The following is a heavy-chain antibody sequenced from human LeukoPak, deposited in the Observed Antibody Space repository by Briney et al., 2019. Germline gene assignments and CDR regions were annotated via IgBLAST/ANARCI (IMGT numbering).Heavy chain of an antibody. V-gene: IGHV4-34*01. Sequence: PSEALSLTCAVSGAPFIGNFWTWIRQPPGKGLEWIGQINHARRTKYNASLKSRVTISLDTSKSQFSLNLSSVTAADTAVYYCARGLVQGFYVDSGTHTAQYYFDSWGQGTLVAVSS. CDR3: ARGLVQGFYVDSGTHTAQYYFDS. CDR1: GAPFIGNF. CDR2: INHARRT. J-gene: IGHJ4*02. D-gene: IGHD4-17*01.